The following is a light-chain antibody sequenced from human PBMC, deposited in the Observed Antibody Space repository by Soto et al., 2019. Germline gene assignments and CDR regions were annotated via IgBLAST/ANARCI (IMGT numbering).Light chain of an antibody. V-gene: IGKV3-20*01. J-gene: IGKJ1*01. CDR2: DAS. CDR3: QQYGISPST. Sequence: DIVLTQSPRTLSLSPGDRATLSCRASQRIASSYLACYQQKHGNAPRLLIYDASTRETGVPDRFSGSGSGTEFTLTISRLEPEDFAVYYCQQYGISPSTFGQGTKLEFK. CDR1: QRIASSY.